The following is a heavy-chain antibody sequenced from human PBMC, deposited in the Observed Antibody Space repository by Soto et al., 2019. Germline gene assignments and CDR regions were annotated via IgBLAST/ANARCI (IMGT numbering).Heavy chain of an antibody. CDR3: ARHNYGSGSTYFDY. D-gene: IGHD3-10*01. J-gene: IGHJ4*02. Sequence: SETLSLTCTVSGGSISSYYWSWIRQPPGKGLEWIGYIYYSGSTNYNPSLKSRVTISVDTSKNQFSLKLNSMTAADTAVCYCARHNYGSGSTYFDYWGQGTLVTVPS. CDR2: IYYSGST. CDR1: GGSISSYY. V-gene: IGHV4-59*08.